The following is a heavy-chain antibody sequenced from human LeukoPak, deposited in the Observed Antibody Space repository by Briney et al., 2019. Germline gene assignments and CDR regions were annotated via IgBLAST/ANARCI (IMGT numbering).Heavy chain of an antibody. J-gene: IGHJ4*02. Sequence: GGSLRLSCAASGFTFSGSAMHWVRQASGKGLEWVGRIRSKVNSYATAYAASVEGRFTISRDDSKNTAYLQMNSLKTEDTAVYYCTSLHDYNAEFDYWGQGTLVTVSS. V-gene: IGHV3-73*01. D-gene: IGHD5-24*01. CDR1: GFTFSGSA. CDR3: TSLHDYNAEFDY. CDR2: IRSKVNSYAT.